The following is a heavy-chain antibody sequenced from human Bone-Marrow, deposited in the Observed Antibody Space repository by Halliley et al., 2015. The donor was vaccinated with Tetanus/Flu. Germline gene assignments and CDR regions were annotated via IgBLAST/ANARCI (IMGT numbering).Heavy chain of an antibody. D-gene: IGHD6-6*01. J-gene: IGHJ4*02. Sequence: EWIGYIYYSGVAYYNPSLKSRVSMSIDMSKNQFSLRLRSVTAADTAVYYCARRRLAAGFDHWGQGTLVTVSS. V-gene: IGHV4-61*07. CDR2: IYYSGVA. CDR3: ARRRLAAGFDH.